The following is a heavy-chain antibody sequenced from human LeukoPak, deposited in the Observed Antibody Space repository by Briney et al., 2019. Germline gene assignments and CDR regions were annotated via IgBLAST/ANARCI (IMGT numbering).Heavy chain of an antibody. CDR3: ARDRYNDYSLDY. CDR2: IGSSGSYI. J-gene: IGHJ4*02. CDR1: GFTFSGYT. Sequence: PGGSLRLSCAASGFTFSGYTMNWVRQAPGKGLGWVSYIGSSGSYIYYADSVKGRFTISRDNAKNSLYLQMNSLTAEDTAVYYCARDRYNDYSLDYWGQGTLVAVSS. V-gene: IGHV3-21*01. D-gene: IGHD5-24*01.